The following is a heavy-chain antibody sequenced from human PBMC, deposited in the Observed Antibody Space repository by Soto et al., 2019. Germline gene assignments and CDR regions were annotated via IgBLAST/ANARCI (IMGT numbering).Heavy chain of an antibody. Sequence: PGGSLRLSCAASGFTFSSYAMHWVRQAPGKGLEWVAVISYDGSNKYYADSVKGRFTISRDNSKNTLYLQMNSLRAEDTAVYYCARDKDGGDYVWGSYRHFYYYYYGMDVWGQGTTVTVSS. J-gene: IGHJ6*02. V-gene: IGHV3-30-3*01. CDR2: ISYDGSNK. D-gene: IGHD3-16*02. CDR1: GFTFSSYA. CDR3: ARDKDGGDYVWGSYRHFYYYYYGMDV.